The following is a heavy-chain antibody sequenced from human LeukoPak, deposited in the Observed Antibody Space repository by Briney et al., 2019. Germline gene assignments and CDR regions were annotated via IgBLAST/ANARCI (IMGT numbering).Heavy chain of an antibody. D-gene: IGHD4-23*01. Sequence: GASVKVSCKASGYEFIDHYLHWVRQAPGQGLEWMGWINPNSGGTNYAQKFQGRVTMTRDTSISTAYMELSRLRSDDTAVYYCARASYGGSQGEYNWFDPWGQGTLVTVSS. CDR3: ARASYGGSQGEYNWFDP. CDR1: GYEFIDHY. CDR2: INPNSGGT. V-gene: IGHV1-2*02. J-gene: IGHJ5*02.